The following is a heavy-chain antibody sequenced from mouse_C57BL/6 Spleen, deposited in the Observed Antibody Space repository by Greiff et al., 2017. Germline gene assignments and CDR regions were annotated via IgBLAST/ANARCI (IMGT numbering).Heavy chain of an antibody. J-gene: IGHJ1*03. D-gene: IGHD1-1*01. CDR2: INPSSGYT. Sequence: VQLQQSGAELARPGASVKMSCKASGYTFTSYTMHWVKQRPGQGLEWIGYINPSSGYTKYNQKFKDKATLTADKSSSTAYMQLSSLTSEDSAVYYCARSEGITTVVATRWYFDVWGTGTTVTVSS. CDR1: GYTFTSYT. V-gene: IGHV1-4*01. CDR3: ARSEGITTVVATRWYFDV.